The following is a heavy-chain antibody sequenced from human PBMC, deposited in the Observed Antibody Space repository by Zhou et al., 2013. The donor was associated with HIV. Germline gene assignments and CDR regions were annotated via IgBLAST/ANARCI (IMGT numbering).Heavy chain of an antibody. D-gene: IGHD1-1*01. Sequence: QVQLVQSGAEVKKPGASVKVSCKASGYSINNFGISWVRQAPGQRLEWMGWISGYNDNTEYRQRFQGRFTMTTDTSTNTAYMELSSLRSEDTAVYYCARGGERNYFDYWGQGTLVTVSS. V-gene: IGHV1-18*01. CDR2: ISGYNDNT. CDR1: GYSINNFG. J-gene: IGHJ4*02. CDR3: ARGGERNYFDY.